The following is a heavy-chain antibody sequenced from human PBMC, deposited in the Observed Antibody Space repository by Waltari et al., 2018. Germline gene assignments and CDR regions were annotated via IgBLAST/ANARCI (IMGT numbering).Heavy chain of an antibody. V-gene: IGHV4-59*01. Sequence: QVQLQESGPGLVKPSETLSLTCTVSGGSISSYYWSWIRQPPGKGLEWIGYIEYSGSTNYNPSLKSRVTISVDTSKNQFSLKLSSVTAADTAVYYCARSGPPSTRIVGAYDYWGQGTLVTVSS. D-gene: IGHD5-12*01. CDR2: IEYSGST. J-gene: IGHJ4*02. CDR3: ARSGPPSTRIVGAYDY. CDR1: GGSISSYY.